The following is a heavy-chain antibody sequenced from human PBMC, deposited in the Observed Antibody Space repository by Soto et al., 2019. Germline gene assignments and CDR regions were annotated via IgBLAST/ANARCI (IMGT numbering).Heavy chain of an antibody. V-gene: IGHV3-53*01. CDR3: ARDRWDRPGWYFKD. CDR1: GFTVSTNY. Sequence: EVQLVESGGGLIQPGGSLRLSCTAAGFTVSTNYMSWIRQAPGQGLEWVSVIYKSGDTYYADSVKGRFTISRDNSKSTWYLQMNSLRAEDTAVYYCARDRWDRPGWYFKDWGQGTLVTVSS. D-gene: IGHD1-26*01. CDR2: IYKSGDT. J-gene: IGHJ1*01.